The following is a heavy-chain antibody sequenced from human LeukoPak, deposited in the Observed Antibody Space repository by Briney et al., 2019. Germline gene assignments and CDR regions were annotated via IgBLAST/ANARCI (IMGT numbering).Heavy chain of an antibody. CDR2: IYYSGST. V-gene: IGHV4-59*01. Sequence: SETLSLTCTVSGGSISSYYWSWIRQPPGKGLEWIGYIYYSGSTSYNPSLKSRVTISVDTSKNQFSLKLSSVTAADTAVCYCARDSGGGYYFDYWGQGTLVTVSS. CDR3: ARDSGGGYYFDY. CDR1: GGSISSYY. D-gene: IGHD2-15*01. J-gene: IGHJ4*02.